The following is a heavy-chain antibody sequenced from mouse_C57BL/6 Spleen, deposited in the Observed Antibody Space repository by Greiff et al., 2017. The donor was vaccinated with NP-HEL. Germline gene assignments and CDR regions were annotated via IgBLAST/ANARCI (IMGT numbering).Heavy chain of an antibody. CDR3: ARYYYDYGAWFAY. D-gene: IGHD2-4*01. CDR2: INPNNGGT. V-gene: IGHV1-26*01. J-gene: IGHJ3*01. CDR1: GYTFTDYY. Sequence: VQLQQSGPELVKPGASVKISCKASGYTFTDYYMNWVKQSHGKSLEWIGDINPNNGGTSYNQKFKGKATLTVDKSSSTAYMELRSLTSEDSAVYYCARYYYDYGAWFAYWGQGTLVTVSA.